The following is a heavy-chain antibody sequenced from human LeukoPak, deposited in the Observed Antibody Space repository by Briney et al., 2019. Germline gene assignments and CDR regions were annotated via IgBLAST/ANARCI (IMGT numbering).Heavy chain of an antibody. CDR2: INHSGST. Sequence: SETLSLTCAVYGGSFSGYYWSWIRQPPGKGLEWIGEINHSGSTNYNPSLKSRFTISLDTSKNQFSLKLSSVTAADTAVYYCARGYWPNYSYYYMDVWGKGTTVTVSS. V-gene: IGHV4-34*01. CDR1: GGSFSGYY. CDR3: ARGYWPNYSYYYMDV. D-gene: IGHD2-15*01. J-gene: IGHJ6*03.